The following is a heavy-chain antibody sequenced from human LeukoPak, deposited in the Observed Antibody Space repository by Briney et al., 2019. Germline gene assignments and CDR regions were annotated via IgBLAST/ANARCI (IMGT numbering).Heavy chain of an antibody. D-gene: IGHD1-26*01. J-gene: IGHJ6*03. CDR1: GYSLNELA. V-gene: IGHV1-24*01. CDR3: ATWAGRGNVRQGYYYYYMDV. CDR2: FDLQDGEP. Sequence: APVKVSCKVSGYSLNELAMHWVRQAPGNGLEWMGNFDLQDGEPIYAQKFQGRVTMTEDTSTDTVYMELSSLRSEDTAVYYCATWAGRGNVRQGYYYYYMDVWGKGTAVTVS.